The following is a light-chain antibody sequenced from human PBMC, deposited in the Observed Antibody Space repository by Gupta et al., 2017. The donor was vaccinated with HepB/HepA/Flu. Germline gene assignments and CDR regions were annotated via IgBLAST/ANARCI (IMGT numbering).Light chain of an antibody. CDR1: SSDVGGYNY. CDR2: DVT. CDR3: CSYAGTYTWV. Sequence: QSALTQPHSVSGSPRQSVTISCTGTSSDVGGYNYISWYQQHSGKAPKLVMYDVTARPSGVPDRFSGSKSGNTASLTISGLRAEDEADYYCCSYAGTYTWVFGGGTKVTV. V-gene: IGLV2-11*01. J-gene: IGLJ3*02.